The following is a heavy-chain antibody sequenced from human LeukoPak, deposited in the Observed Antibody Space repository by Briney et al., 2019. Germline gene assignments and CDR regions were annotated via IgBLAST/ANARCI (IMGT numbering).Heavy chain of an antibody. Sequence: PSETLSLTCAVSGGSIISYYWSWIRQPPGKGLEWIGYIYSSGSTNYNPSLKSRVTISVDTSKNQFSLKLSSVTAADTAVYYCARKGTAAGDYFDYWGQGTLVTVSS. CDR1: GGSIISYY. CDR3: ARKGTAAGDYFDY. D-gene: IGHD6-13*01. J-gene: IGHJ4*02. CDR2: IYSSGST. V-gene: IGHV4-59*08.